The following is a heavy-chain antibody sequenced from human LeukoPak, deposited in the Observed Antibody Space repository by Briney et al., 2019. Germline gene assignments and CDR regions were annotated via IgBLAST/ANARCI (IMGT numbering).Heavy chain of an antibody. D-gene: IGHD3-22*01. J-gene: IGHJ6*03. V-gene: IGHV4-38-2*02. CDR3: ARVLDYYDSSGYYLAYYYYYYYMDV. Sequence: SETLSLTCTVSGYSISSGYYWGWIRQPPGKGLEWIGSIYHSGSTYYNPSLKSRVTISVDTSKNQFSLKLSSVTAADTAVYYCARVLDYYDSSGYYLAYYYYYYYMDVWGKGTTVTVSS. CDR2: IYHSGST. CDR1: GYSISSGYY.